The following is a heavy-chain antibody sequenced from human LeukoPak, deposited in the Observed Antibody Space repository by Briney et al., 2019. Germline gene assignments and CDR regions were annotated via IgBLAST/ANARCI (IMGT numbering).Heavy chain of an antibody. J-gene: IGHJ4*02. CDR1: GFTFSSYG. CDR2: ISYDGSNK. V-gene: IGHV3-30*18. Sequence: GRSLRLSCAASGFTFSSYGMHWVRQAPGKGLEWVAVISYDGSNKYYADSVKGRFAISRDNSKNTLYLQMNSLRAEDTAVYYCAKAVNSGSYYQRSGHFDYWGQGTLVTVSS. CDR3: AKAVNSGSYYQRSGHFDY. D-gene: IGHD1-26*01.